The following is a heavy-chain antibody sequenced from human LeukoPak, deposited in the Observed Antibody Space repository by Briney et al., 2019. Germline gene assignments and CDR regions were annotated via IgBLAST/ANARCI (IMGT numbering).Heavy chain of an antibody. CDR3: ATDYYGLGSYYPRFDY. J-gene: IGHJ4*02. CDR2: MNPNSGNT. V-gene: IGHV1-8*01. D-gene: IGHD3-10*01. Sequence: ASVKVSCKASGYTFTSYDINWVRQATGQGLEWMGWMNPNSGNTGYAQKFQGRVTMTRKTSISTAYMELSSLRSEDTAVYYCATDYYGLGSYYPRFDYWGQGTLVTVSS. CDR1: GYTFTSYD.